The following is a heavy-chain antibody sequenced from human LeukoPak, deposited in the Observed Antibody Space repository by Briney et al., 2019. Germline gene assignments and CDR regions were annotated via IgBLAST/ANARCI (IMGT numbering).Heavy chain of an antibody. J-gene: IGHJ4*02. CDR3: ARVSDISVAAYFDY. V-gene: IGHV3-20*04. CDR1: GFTFDDYG. Sequence: SGGSLRLSCAASGFTFDDYGLSWVRQAPGKGLEWVSTINWNGGSTGYADSVKGRFTISRDNAKNSLYLQMNSLRAVDTALYYCARVSDISVAAYFDYWGQGTLVTVSS. D-gene: IGHD6-19*01. CDR2: INWNGGST.